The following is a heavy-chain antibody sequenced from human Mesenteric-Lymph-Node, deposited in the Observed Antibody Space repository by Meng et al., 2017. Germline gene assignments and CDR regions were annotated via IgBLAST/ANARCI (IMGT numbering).Heavy chain of an antibody. V-gene: IGHV4-39*01. Sequence: VNPSDTISVTRLVSGGAFRCKGYSWVRVRQPPGKGLGCIGAIYHSGSTPYTPSPQSRVTMFVDTSKNQFSLMLTSVTATDTAVYYCARRRGGSGRDCWGQGTLVTVSS. CDR1: GGAFRCKGYS. CDR2: IYHSGST. D-gene: IGHD3-10*01. J-gene: IGHJ4*02. CDR3: ARRRGGSGRDC.